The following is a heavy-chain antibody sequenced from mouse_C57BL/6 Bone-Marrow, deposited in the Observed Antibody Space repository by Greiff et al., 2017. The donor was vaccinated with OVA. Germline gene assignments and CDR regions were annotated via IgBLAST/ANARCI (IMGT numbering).Heavy chain of an antibody. CDR3: ARNRWLPFAY. Sequence: QVQLQQPGAELVRPGTSVKLSCKASGYTFTSYWMHWVKQRPGQGLEWIGVIDPSASYTNYNQKFKGKATLTVDTSSSTAYMQLSSLTSEDSAVYYCARNRWLPFAYWGQGTLVTVSA. CDR1: GYTFTSYW. CDR2: IDPSASYT. J-gene: IGHJ3*01. D-gene: IGHD2-3*01. V-gene: IGHV1-59*01.